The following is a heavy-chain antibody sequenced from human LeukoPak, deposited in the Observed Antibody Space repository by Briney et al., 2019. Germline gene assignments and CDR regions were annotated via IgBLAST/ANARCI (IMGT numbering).Heavy chain of an antibody. CDR3: ARGTSSGWYGDY. V-gene: IGHV3-53*01. Sequence: PGGSLRLSCAASGFAVSSNFMSWVRQAPGKGLEWISVIFSGGSTYYADSVKGRFTISSDNSKNTLYLQMNSLRAEDTAVYYCARGTSSGWYGDYWGQGTLVTVSS. J-gene: IGHJ4*02. D-gene: IGHD6-19*01. CDR2: IFSGGST. CDR1: GFAVSSNF.